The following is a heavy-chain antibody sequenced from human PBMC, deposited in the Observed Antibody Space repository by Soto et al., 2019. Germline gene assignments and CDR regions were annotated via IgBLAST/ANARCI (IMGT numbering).Heavy chain of an antibody. CDR1: GYTFTSYD. V-gene: IGHV1-8*01. J-gene: IGHJ3*02. Sequence: ASLKVSCKASGYTFTSYDINWVRQATGQGLEWMGWMNPNSGNAGYAQKFQGRVTMTRNTSISTAYMELSSLRSEDTAVYYCASGYSYADAAFDIWGQGTIFTVSS. D-gene: IGHD5-18*01. CDR2: MNPNSGNA. CDR3: ASGYSYADAAFDI.